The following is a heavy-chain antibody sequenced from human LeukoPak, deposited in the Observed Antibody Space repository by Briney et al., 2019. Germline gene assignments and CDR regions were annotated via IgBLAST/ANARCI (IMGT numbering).Heavy chain of an antibody. CDR2: TYYSGST. J-gene: IGHJ6*03. D-gene: IGHD3-10*01. CDR1: GGSINSGDYY. Sequence: KPSQTLSLTCAVSGGSINSGDYYWTWIRQPPGKGLECFGYTYYSGSTYYNPSLKSRVAMSVDTSMNQFSLKLNSVTAADTAVYYCARGRVFGELSLNYYSYYMDVWGKGTTVTVSS. V-gene: IGHV4-30-4*08. CDR3: ARGRVFGELSLNYYSYYMDV.